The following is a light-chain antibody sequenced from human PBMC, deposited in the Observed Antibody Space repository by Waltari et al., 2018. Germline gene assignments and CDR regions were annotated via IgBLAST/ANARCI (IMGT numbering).Light chain of an antibody. CDR2: KES. V-gene: IGKV1-5*03. Sequence: TLSASVGDRVTITCRASQRISPWLAWFQQKPGKAPKLLIYKESILQSGVPSRFSGSGAGTEYTLTISSLQPDDLATYYCQDYNTYTFGQGTKVGIK. CDR1: QRISPW. J-gene: IGKJ1*01. CDR3: QDYNTYT.